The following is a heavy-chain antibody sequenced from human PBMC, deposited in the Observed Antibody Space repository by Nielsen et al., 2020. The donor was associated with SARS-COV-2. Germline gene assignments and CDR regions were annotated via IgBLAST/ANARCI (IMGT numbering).Heavy chain of an antibody. D-gene: IGHD6-13*01. V-gene: IGHV3-30*18. J-gene: IGHJ5*02. CDR1: GFTFSSYG. CDR2: ISYDGSNK. CDR3: AKTAEAAAALDP. Sequence: GGSLRLSCAASGFTFSSYGMHWVRQAPGKGLEWVAVISYDGSNKYYADSVKGRFTISRDNSKNTLYLQMNSLRAEDTAVYYCAKTAEAAAALDPWGQGTLVTVSS.